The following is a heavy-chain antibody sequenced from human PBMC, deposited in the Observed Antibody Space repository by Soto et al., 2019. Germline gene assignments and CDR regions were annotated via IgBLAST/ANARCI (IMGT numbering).Heavy chain of an antibody. CDR2: ISSSSSYI. Sequence: EVQLVESGGGLVKPGGSLRLSCAASGFTFSNYSMNWVRQAPGKGLEWVSSISSSSSYIYYADSVKGRFTISRDNAKNAVTLQMHSLRAEDTAVYSCAREGYYCGWWRASSYYGYGMDVCGQGTTVAVAS. J-gene: IGHJ6*02. CDR1: GFTFSNYS. V-gene: IGHV3-21*01. CDR3: AREGYYCGWWRASSYYGYGMDV. D-gene: IGHD3-10*01.